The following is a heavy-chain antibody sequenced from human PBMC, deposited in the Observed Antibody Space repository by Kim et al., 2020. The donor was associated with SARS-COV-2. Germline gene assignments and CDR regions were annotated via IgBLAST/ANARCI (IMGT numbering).Heavy chain of an antibody. D-gene: IGHD3-10*01. CDR1: GFTFSSYA. V-gene: IGHV3-23*01. CDR3: AKCLKLLWFGELFCGMDV. J-gene: IGHJ6*02. CDR2: ISGSGGST. Sequence: GGSLRLSCAASGFTFSSYAMSWVRQAPGKGLEWVSAISGSGGSTYYADSVKGRFTISRDNSKNTLYLQMNSLRAEDTAVYYCAKCLKLLWFGELFCGMDVWGQGTTVTVSS.